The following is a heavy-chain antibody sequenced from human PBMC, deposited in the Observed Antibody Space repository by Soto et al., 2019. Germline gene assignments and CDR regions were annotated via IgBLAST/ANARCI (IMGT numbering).Heavy chain of an antibody. CDR3: ARFRHSGSYFDY. CDR2: ISYDGSNK. V-gene: IGHV3-30-3*01. CDR1: GFTFSSYA. D-gene: IGHD3-10*01. Sequence: PGGSLRLSCAASGFTFSSYAMHWVRQAPGKGLEWVAVISYDGSNKYYADSVKGRFTISRDNSKNTLYLQMNSLRAEDTAVYYCARFRHSGSYFDYWGQGTLVTVSS. J-gene: IGHJ4*02.